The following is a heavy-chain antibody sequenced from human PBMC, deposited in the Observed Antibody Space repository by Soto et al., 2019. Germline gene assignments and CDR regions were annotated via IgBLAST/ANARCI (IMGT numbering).Heavy chain of an antibody. CDR1: GYTFTIYG. V-gene: IGHV1-18*01. CDR2: ISPDNGNP. J-gene: IGHJ6*02. Sequence: QVQLVQSGGEVKKPGASVKVSCKASGYTFTIYGINWVRQAPGQGLEWMGWISPDNGNPNYAQKLQGRVTMTTDTSTSTAYMELRSLRSDDTAVYYCARALGYSGYAGMDVWGQGNTVTVSS. D-gene: IGHD5-12*01. CDR3: ARALGYSGYAGMDV.